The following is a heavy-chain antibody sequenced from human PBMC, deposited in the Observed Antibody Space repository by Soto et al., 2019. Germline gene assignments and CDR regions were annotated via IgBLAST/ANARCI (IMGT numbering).Heavy chain of an antibody. J-gene: IGHJ3*02. V-gene: IGHV1-2*02. D-gene: IGHD3-3*01. Sequence: QLHLVQSGAVVKKPGASVTVSCSASGYPVTAYYLHWVRQAPGRGLEWMGGINPATGAAKYTQTFQVEVTRTRETSTSTVFMELSGLTSEDTAVFYCARGGGVGVAGSAAFDMWGQGTLVTVS. CDR3: ARGGGVGVAGSAAFDM. CDR1: GYPVTAYY. CDR2: INPATGAA.